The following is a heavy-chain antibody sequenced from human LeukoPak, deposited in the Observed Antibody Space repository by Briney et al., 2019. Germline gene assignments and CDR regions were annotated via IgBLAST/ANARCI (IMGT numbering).Heavy chain of an antibody. Sequence: GGSLRLSCAASGFTFSSYAMHWVRQAPGKGLEWVAVISYDGSNKYYADSVKGRFTISRDNSKNTLYLQMNSLRAEDTAVYYCAKDPTGAYYDFWSGLGPHHYYYGMDVWGQGTTVTVSS. V-gene: IGHV3-30*04. CDR3: AKDPTGAYYDFWSGLGPHHYYYGMDV. D-gene: IGHD3-3*01. J-gene: IGHJ6*02. CDR1: GFTFSSYA. CDR2: ISYDGSNK.